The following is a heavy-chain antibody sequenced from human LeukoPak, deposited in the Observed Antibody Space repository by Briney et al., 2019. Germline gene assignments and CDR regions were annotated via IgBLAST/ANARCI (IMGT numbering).Heavy chain of an antibody. Sequence: GGSLRLSCAASGFTFSSYGMNWVRQAPGKGLEWVSTISGSSVTTYYADSVKGRFTISRDNSKNTLYLQMNSLRAEDTAVYYCAKLDYYGNYWGQGTLVTVSS. CDR3: AKLDYYGNY. J-gene: IGHJ4*02. CDR2: ISGSSVTT. CDR1: GFTFSSYG. D-gene: IGHD3-10*01. V-gene: IGHV3-23*01.